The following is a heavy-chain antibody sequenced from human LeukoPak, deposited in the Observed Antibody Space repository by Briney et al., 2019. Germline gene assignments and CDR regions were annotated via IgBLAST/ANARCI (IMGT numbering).Heavy chain of an antibody. D-gene: IGHD4-23*01. J-gene: IGHJ4*02. CDR2: IYYSGST. Sequence: SGTLSLTCAVSGGSVSSSNWWSWVRQPPGKGLEWIGSIYYSGSTYYNPSLKSRVTISVDTSKNQFSLKLSSVTAADTAVYYCARGGTVVNLNYWGQGTLVTVSS. CDR3: ARGGTVVNLNY. V-gene: IGHV4-4*02. CDR1: GGSVSSSNW.